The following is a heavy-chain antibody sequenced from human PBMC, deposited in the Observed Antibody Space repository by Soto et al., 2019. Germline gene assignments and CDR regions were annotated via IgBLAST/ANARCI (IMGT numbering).Heavy chain of an antibody. V-gene: IGHV3-48*02. D-gene: IGHD3-10*01. J-gene: IGHJ3*02. CDR1: GFTFSSYS. CDR2: ISSSSTI. Sequence: GGSLRLSCAASGFTFSSYSMNWVRQAPGKGLEWVSYISSSSTIYYADSVKGRFTISRGNAKNSLYLQMNSLRDEDTAVYYCARDQSLWFGELYDAFDIWGQGXMVTVSS. CDR3: ARDQSLWFGELYDAFDI.